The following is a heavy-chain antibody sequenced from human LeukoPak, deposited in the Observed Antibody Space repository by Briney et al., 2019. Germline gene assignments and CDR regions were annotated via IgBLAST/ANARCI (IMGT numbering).Heavy chain of an antibody. Sequence: GGSLRLSCAASGFTFDDYAMHWVRQAPGKGLEWVSALSGSGTSTYYADSVKGRFTISRDNSKNTLYLQMNSLRDEDTAVYYCARDRSSSGYYPFDYWGQGTLVTVSS. V-gene: IGHV3-23*01. D-gene: IGHD3-22*01. CDR2: LSGSGTST. CDR1: GFTFDDYA. CDR3: ARDRSSSGYYPFDY. J-gene: IGHJ4*02.